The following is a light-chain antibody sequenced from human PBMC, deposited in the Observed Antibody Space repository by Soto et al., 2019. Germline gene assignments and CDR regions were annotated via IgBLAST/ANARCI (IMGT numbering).Light chain of an antibody. CDR2: EVT. J-gene: IGLJ1*01. CDR3: CSYADNTDYV. Sequence: QSALTHPPSASGSLGQSVTISCTGTSSDVGAYNYVSWYQQHPGKAPKLMIYEVTRRPSGVPDRFSGSKSGNTASLNVSGLQAEDEADSYCCSYADNTDYVFGTVTKLTVL. CDR1: SSDVGAYNY. V-gene: IGLV2-8*01.